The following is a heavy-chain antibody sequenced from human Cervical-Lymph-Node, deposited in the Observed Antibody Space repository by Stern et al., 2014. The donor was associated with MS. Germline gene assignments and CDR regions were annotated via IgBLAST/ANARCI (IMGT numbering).Heavy chain of an antibody. D-gene: IGHD3-9*01. V-gene: IGHV4-61*08. Sequence: QLQLQESGPGLVKPSETLSLTCTVSGGSVSGGHYWSWIRQPPGKGLQWIGYIYYSGSTNYNPSLKSRVTISVDTSKNQFSLSLSSVTAADTAVYYCARADWVNYGMDVWGQGTTVTVSS. CDR3: ARADWVNYGMDV. CDR1: GGSVSGGHY. CDR2: IYYSGST. J-gene: IGHJ6*01.